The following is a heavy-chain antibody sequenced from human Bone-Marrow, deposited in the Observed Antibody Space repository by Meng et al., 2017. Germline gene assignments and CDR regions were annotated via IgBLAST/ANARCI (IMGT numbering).Heavy chain of an antibody. CDR1: GYSISSGYY. J-gene: IGHJ3*02. CDR3: ARERSSGSSTSQNAFDI. D-gene: IGHD2-2*01. V-gene: IGHV4-38-2*02. Sequence: SETLSLTCAVSGYSISSGYYWGWIRQPPGKGLEWIGSIYHSGSTYYNPSLKSRVTISVDTSKNQFSLKLSSVTAADTAVYYCARERSSGSSTSQNAFDIWGQGTMVTVSS. CDR2: IYHSGST.